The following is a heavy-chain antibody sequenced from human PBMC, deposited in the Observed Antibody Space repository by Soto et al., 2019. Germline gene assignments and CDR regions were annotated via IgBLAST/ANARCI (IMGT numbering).Heavy chain of an antibody. Sequence: QVQLQQWGAGLLKPSETLSLTCAVYGGSFSGYYWSWIRQPPGKGLEWIGEINHSGSTNYNPSLKSRVTISVDTPKNQFPLKRSSVTAADTAVYYWARAGNFYSGGWSRRFDPGGQGTLVTVSS. D-gene: IGHD6-19*01. CDR3: ARAGNFYSGGWSRRFDP. V-gene: IGHV4-34*01. CDR1: GGSFSGYY. CDR2: INHSGST. J-gene: IGHJ5*02.